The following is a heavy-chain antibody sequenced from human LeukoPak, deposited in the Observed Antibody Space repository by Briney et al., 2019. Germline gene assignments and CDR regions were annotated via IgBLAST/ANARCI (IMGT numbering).Heavy chain of an antibody. Sequence: GGSLRLSCATSGFTFDDYALHWVRQAPGKGLEWISSISWNTGDIDYADSVKGRFTISRDNAKNSLYLQMNTLRAEDMALYYCAKGGATVADAFDIWGQGTMVTVSS. V-gene: IGHV3-9*03. CDR3: AKGGATVADAFDI. CDR2: ISWNTGDI. D-gene: IGHD1-26*01. J-gene: IGHJ3*02. CDR1: GFTFDDYA.